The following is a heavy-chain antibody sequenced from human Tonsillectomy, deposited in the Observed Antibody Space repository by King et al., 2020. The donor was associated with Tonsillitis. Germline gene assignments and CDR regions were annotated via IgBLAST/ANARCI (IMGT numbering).Heavy chain of an antibody. CDR3: ARVSVVVTAIDATYYLDY. J-gene: IGHJ4*02. V-gene: IGHV3-7*01. CDR1: GFTFSSYW. CDR2: IKQDGSEK. D-gene: IGHD2-21*02. Sequence: VQLVESGGGLVQPGGSLRLSCAASGFTFSSYWMSWVRQAPGKGLEWVANIKQDGSEKYYVDSVKGRFTISRDNAKNSLYLQMNSLRAEDTAVYYCARVSVVVTAIDATYYLDYWGQGTLVTVSS.